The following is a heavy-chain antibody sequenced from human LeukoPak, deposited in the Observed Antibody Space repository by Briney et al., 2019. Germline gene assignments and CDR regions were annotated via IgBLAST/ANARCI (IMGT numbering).Heavy chain of an antibody. CDR3: ARDGAGGHYYDRSPRRWFDP. Sequence: GASVKVSCKASGYIFTGYHMHWVGQVPGQGLEGMGWINPNSGGTKYAQKFQGRVTMTRDTSISTAYMELTRLRSDDTAVYYCARDGAGGHYYDRSPRRWFDPWGQGTLVTVSS. CDR2: INPNSGGT. J-gene: IGHJ5*02. CDR1: GYIFTGYH. D-gene: IGHD3-22*01. V-gene: IGHV1-2*02.